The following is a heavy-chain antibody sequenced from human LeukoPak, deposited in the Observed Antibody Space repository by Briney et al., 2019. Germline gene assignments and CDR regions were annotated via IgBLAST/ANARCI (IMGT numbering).Heavy chain of an antibody. Sequence: PSQTLSLTCTVSGGSISSGGYYWSWIRQHPGKGLEWIGYIYYSGSTYYDPSLKSRVTISVDTSKNQFSLKLSSVTAADTAVYYCARALPYCSSTSCYAFDIWGQGTMVTVSS. CDR3: ARALPYCSSTSCYAFDI. V-gene: IGHV4-31*03. CDR2: IYYSGST. D-gene: IGHD2-2*01. CDR1: GGSISSGGYY. J-gene: IGHJ3*02.